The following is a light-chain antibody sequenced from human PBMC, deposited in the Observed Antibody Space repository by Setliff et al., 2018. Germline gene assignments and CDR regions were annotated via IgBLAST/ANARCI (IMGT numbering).Light chain of an antibody. CDR2: DVS. Sequence: LTQPASVSGSPGQSVTISCTGTNNDVGAYNYVSWYQQHPGKAPKFMIYDVSKRSSGASDRFSGSKSGNTASLTISGLQAEDQADYYCCSYAGGSTDVFGTGTKGTV. CDR1: NNDVGAYNY. J-gene: IGLJ1*01. CDR3: CSYAGGSTDV. V-gene: IGLV2-23*02.